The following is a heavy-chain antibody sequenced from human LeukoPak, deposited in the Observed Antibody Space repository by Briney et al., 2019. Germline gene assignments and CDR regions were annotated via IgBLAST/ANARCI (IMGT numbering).Heavy chain of an antibody. J-gene: IGHJ4*02. Sequence: SETLSLTCAVYGGSFSGYYWSWIRQPPGKGLEWIGKINHSGSTNYNPSLKSRVTISVDTSKNQFSLKLSSVTAADTAVYYCARVWGSSWPYYFDYWGQGTLVTVSS. CDR2: INHSGST. CDR1: GGSFSGYY. D-gene: IGHD6-13*01. CDR3: ARVWGSSWPYYFDY. V-gene: IGHV4-34*01.